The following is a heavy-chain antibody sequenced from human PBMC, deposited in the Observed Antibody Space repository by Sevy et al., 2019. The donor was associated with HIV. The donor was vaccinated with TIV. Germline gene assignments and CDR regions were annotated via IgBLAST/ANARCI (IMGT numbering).Heavy chain of an antibody. CDR3: ASMLSLGEFSLGFDP. Sequence: SETLSLTCTVSGGSISSYYWSWIRQPPGKGLEWIGYIYYSGSTNYNPSLKSRVTISVDTSKNPFSLKLSSVTAADTAVYYCASMLSLGEFSLGFDPWGQGTLVTVSS. CDR1: GGSISSYY. CDR2: IYYSGST. J-gene: IGHJ5*02. V-gene: IGHV4-59*01. D-gene: IGHD3-16*02.